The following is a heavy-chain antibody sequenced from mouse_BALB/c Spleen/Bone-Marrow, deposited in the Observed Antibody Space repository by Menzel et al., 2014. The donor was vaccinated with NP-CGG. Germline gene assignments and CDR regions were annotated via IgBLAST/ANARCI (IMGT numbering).Heavy chain of an antibody. J-gene: IGHJ2*01. Sequence: QVQLKESGAELARPGASVKLSCKTSGYTFTTYWMQWVKQRPGQGLEWIGAIYPGEGDTRYTQKFKGKATLTADKSSSTAYMQLSNLTSEDSAVYYCSREPSNWGYYWGQGTTLTVSS. V-gene: IGHV1-87*01. CDR2: IYPGEGDT. CDR1: GYTFTTYW. CDR3: SREPSNWGYY.